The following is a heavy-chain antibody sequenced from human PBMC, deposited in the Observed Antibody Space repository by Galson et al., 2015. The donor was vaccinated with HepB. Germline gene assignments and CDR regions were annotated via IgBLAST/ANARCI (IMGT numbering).Heavy chain of an antibody. V-gene: IGHV3-11*06. Sequence: SLGLSCAGSGFTFSDFYMNWIRQAPGKGLEWVSYVHSSSLYSNYGDSVKGRFTISRDNSRNTLYLQMDSLRIEDTAVYYCARFLRSAFTFDFWGHGTLVTVSS. D-gene: IGHD3-3*01. CDR2: VHSSSLYS. CDR1: GFTFSDFY. CDR3: ARFLRSAFTFDF. J-gene: IGHJ4*01.